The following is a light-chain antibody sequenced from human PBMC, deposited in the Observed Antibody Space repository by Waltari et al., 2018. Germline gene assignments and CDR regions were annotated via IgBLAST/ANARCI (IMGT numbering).Light chain of an antibody. CDR1: SGSVSTTYY. CDR2: NTN. J-gene: IGLJ2*01. V-gene: IGLV8-61*01. CDR3: ALYMGRGIRV. Sequence: QTVVTQEPAFSVSPGGIVTPTCGLNSGSVSTTYYPSWYQQTPGQAPPLHIYNTNMRPSEVPDRFSGSIIGDKAALTITGAKADDECDYYCALYMGRGIRVFGGGTKLTVL.